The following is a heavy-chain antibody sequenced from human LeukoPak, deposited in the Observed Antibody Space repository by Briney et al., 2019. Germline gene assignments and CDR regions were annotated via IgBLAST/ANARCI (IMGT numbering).Heavy chain of an antibody. Sequence: GGSLRLSCEGSGFTFSNHAMSWVRQAPGNGLEWVSGISGAGGSIYYADSVRGRFTISRDNSKNTLYVQVNSPRAEDTAVYYCAKMGGLRYFDWLLDYWGQGTLVTVSS. CDR1: GFTFSNHA. CDR2: ISGAGGSI. CDR3: AKMGGLRYFDWLLDY. V-gene: IGHV3-23*01. J-gene: IGHJ4*02. D-gene: IGHD3-9*01.